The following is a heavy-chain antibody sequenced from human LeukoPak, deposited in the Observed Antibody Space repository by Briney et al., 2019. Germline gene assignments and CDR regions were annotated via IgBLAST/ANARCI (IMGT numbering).Heavy chain of an antibody. CDR3: ARISETAMITI. D-gene: IGHD5-18*01. CDR1: GGSISSYY. J-gene: IGHJ4*02. CDR2: IYYSGST. V-gene: IGHV4-59*01. Sequence: SETLSLTCTVSGGSISSYYWSWIRQPPGKGLEWIGYIYYSGSTNYNPSLKSRVTISVDTSKNQFSLKLSSVTAADTAVYFCARISETAMITIWGQGILVTVSS.